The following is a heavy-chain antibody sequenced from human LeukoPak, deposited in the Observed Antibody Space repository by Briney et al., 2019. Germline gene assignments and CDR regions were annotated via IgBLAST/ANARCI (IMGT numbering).Heavy chain of an antibody. CDR2: IWYGGSNK. D-gene: IGHD6-6*01. J-gene: IGHJ6*03. Sequence: GRSLRLSCAASGFTFSSYGMHWVRQAPGKGLEWVAVIWYGGSNKYYADSVKGRFTISRDNSKNTLYLQMNSLRAEDTAVYYCAKGGRKYSSSSRDYMDVWGKGTTVTVSS. V-gene: IGHV3-30*18. CDR1: GFTFSSYG. CDR3: AKGGRKYSSSSRDYMDV.